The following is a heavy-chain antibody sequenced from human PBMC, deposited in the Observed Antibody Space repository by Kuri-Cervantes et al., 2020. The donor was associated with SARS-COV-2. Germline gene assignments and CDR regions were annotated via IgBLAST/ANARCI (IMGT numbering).Heavy chain of an antibody. V-gene: IGHV1-18*04. D-gene: IGHD1-26*01. CDR1: GYIFTSYG. J-gene: IGHJ4*02. CDR3: ARDRWDAILDY. CDR2: ISGYNLKT. Sequence: ASVKVSCKASGYIFTSYGISWVRQAPGQGLEWMGWISGYNLKTTYAQKVQDRVTMTVDTSTDTAFMEVRSPRSDDTAVYYCARDRWDAILDYWGQGTLVTVSS.